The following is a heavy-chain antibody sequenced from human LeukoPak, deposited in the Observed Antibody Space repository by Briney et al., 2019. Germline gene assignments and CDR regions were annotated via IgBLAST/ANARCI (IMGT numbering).Heavy chain of an antibody. D-gene: IGHD5-18*01. CDR3: AKAVTGDWYFDL. CDR2: ITGSGGGT. J-gene: IGHJ2*01. CDR1: GYSFSTYA. V-gene: IGHV3-23*01. Sequence: SGGSLRLSCAASGYSFSTYAMTWVRQAPGKGLEWVSTITGSGGGTFYADSVKGRFTISRDNSKNTLYLQMTSLRAEDTAVYYCAKAVTGDWYFDLWGRGTLVTVSS.